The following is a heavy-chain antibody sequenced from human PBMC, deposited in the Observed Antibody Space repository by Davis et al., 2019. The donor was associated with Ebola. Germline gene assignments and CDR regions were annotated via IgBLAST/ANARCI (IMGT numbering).Heavy chain of an antibody. CDR2: IKWNSANI. CDR3: AKDGQWLQI. J-gene: IGHJ4*02. V-gene: IGHV3-9*01. CDR1: GFDFDAYS. D-gene: IGHD6-19*01. Sequence: GGSLRLSCAASGFDFDAYSMHWVRRPPGKGLEWVSGIKWNSANIMYADSVKGRFTISRDNAKSTLYLQMDSLRPEDTAFYYCAKDGQWLQIGGQGTLVTVSS.